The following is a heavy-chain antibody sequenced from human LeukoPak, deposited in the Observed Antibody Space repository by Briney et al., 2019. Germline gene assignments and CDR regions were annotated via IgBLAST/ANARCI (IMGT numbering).Heavy chain of an antibody. J-gene: IGHJ3*02. CDR1: GGSISSYY. CDR3: TFNLGSGSYAFDI. D-gene: IGHD3-10*01. V-gene: IGHV4-39*07. CDR2: IYYTGST. Sequence: PSETLSLTCTVSGGSISSYYWSWIRQPPGKGLEWIGSIYYTGSTYYKPSLKSRVTISEDTSKNQFSLKLSSVTAADTAVYYCTFNLGSGSYAFDIWGQGTMVTVSS.